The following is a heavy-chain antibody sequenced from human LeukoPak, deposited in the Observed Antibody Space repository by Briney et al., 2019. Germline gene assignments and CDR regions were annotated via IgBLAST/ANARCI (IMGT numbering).Heavy chain of an antibody. D-gene: IGHD1-26*01. CDR2: ISYDGSNK. CDR3: AIPEWGLLWVSVY. J-gene: IGHJ4*02. CDR1: GFTFSSYA. V-gene: IGHV3-30*01. Sequence: GRSLRLSCAASGFTFSSYAMHWVRQAPGKGLEWVAVISYDGSNKYYADSVKGRFTISRDNSKNTLYLQMNSLRAEDTAVYYCAIPEWGLLWVSVYWGQGTLVTVSS.